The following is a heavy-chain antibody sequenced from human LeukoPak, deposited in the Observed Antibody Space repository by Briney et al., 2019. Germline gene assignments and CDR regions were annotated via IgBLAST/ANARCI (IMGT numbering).Heavy chain of an antibody. D-gene: IGHD2-2*02. V-gene: IGHV4-39*01. CDR1: GGSINSRDSY. J-gene: IGHJ2*01. CDR3: ARQTIASVTGYMLFDL. Sequence: PSESLSPTWAVSGGSINSRDSYWGWIRQPPGKGLDWFGIIYYTESTFHNPSLKSRVIISVDTSKNLFSLKLTSVTAADSAIYYCARQTIASVTGYMLFDLWGRGTLVIVSS. CDR2: IYYTEST.